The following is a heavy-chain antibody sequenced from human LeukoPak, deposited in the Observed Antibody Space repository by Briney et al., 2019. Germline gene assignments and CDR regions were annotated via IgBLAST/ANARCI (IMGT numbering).Heavy chain of an antibody. CDR1: GFTFSSYH. D-gene: IGHD4-17*01. CDR3: ARDGTTVITNYYYGMDV. Sequence: PGGSLRLSCAASGFTFSSYHMNWVRQAPGKGLEWVSYIHSSGRTIYYADSVKGRFTISRDNAKNSLYLQMNSLRAEDTAVYHCARDGTTVITNYYYGMDVWGQGTTVTVSS. V-gene: IGHV3-48*03. CDR2: IHSSGRTI. J-gene: IGHJ6*02.